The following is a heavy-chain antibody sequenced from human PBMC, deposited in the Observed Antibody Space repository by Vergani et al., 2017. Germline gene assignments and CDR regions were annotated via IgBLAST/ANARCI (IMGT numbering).Heavy chain of an antibody. CDR3: ASDTHSGQGAER. Sequence: QVQLQESGPGLVKSSETLSLTCSVSFDSIRNLYCNWIRQPPGKGLEWIGSIHYSENTNYNPSLKTRVTISVDTSKNQFSLTLTSVTAADTAVYYCASDTHSGQGAERWGQGILVTVTS. J-gene: IGHJ4*02. CDR1: FDSIRNLY. D-gene: IGHD6-19*01. V-gene: IGHV4-59*11. CDR2: IHYSENT.